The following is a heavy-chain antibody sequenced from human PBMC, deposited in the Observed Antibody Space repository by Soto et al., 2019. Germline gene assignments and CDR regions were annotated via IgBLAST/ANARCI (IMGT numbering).Heavy chain of an antibody. V-gene: IGHV3-7*01. CDR1: GFTFSSFW. CDR3: VRDRSGSYLEGFDY. CDR2: IKQDGSEK. Sequence: TGGSLRLSCAASGFTFSSFWMTWVRQAPGKGLEWVANIKQDGSEKYYVDSVKGRFTISRDNARNSLFLEMKSLRSEDTAVYSCVRDRSGSYLEGFDYWGQGTLVTVS. D-gene: IGHD1-26*01. J-gene: IGHJ4*02.